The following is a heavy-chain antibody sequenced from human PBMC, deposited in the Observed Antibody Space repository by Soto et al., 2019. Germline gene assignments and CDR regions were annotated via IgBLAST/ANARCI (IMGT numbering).Heavy chain of an antibody. CDR1: GGTFSSYT. D-gene: IGHD6-13*01. V-gene: IGHV1-69*02. Sequence: QVQLVQSGAEVKKPGSSVKVSCKASGGTFSSYTISWVRQAPGQGLEWMGRIIPILGIANYAQKFQGRVTITADKSTSTAYMELSSLRSEDTAVYYCASPLAAADPALYYYYGMDVWGQGTTVTVSS. J-gene: IGHJ6*02. CDR3: ASPLAAADPALYYYYGMDV. CDR2: IIPILGIA.